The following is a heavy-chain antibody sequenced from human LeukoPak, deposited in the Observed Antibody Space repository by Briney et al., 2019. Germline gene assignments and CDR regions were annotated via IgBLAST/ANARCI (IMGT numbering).Heavy chain of an antibody. CDR1: GYSFTSYW. CDR3: ARGGEQLVPLYYYGMDV. D-gene: IGHD6-6*01. CDR2: IYPGDSDT. Sequence: GEFLKISCKGSGYSFTSYWIGWVRQMPGKGLEWMGIIYPGDSDTRYSPSFQGQVTISADKSISTAYLQWSSLKASDTAMYYCARGGEQLVPLYYYGMDVWGQGTTVTVSS. V-gene: IGHV5-51*01. J-gene: IGHJ6*02.